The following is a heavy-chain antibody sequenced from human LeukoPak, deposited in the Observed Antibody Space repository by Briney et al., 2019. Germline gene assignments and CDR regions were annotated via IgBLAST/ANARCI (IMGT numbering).Heavy chain of an antibody. CDR1: GDSISSYY. D-gene: IGHD6-19*01. Sequence: KPSETLSLTCTVSGDSISSYYWSWIRQPPGKGLEWIGYIYHSGSTNYNPSLKSRVTISLDTSKKHFSLKLSSVTAADTAVYYCVRGHLVGGWFKYDAFDIWGQGQWSPSLQ. CDR3: VRGHLVGGWFKYDAFDI. J-gene: IGHJ3*02. V-gene: IGHV4-59*01. CDR2: IYHSGST.